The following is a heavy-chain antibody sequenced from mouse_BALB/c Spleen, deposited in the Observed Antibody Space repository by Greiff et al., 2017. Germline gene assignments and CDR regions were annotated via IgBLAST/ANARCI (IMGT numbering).Heavy chain of an antibody. Sequence: QVQLKESGAELVRPGTSVKISCKASGYTFTNYWLGWVKQRPGHGLEWIGDIYPGGGYTNYNEKFKGKATLTADTSSSTAYMQLSSLTSEDSAVYFCATLYGNYGYWGQGTLVTVSA. J-gene: IGHJ3*01. CDR2: IYPGGGYT. V-gene: IGHV1-63*02. CDR3: ATLYGNYGY. CDR1: GYTFTNYW. D-gene: IGHD2-1*01.